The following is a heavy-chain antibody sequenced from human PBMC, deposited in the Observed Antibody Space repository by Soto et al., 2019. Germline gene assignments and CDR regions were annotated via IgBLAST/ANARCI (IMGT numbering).Heavy chain of an antibody. D-gene: IGHD6-13*01. Sequence: SETLSLTCTVSGGSISSSDYYWSWIRQPPGEGLEWIGYVSYSGSTSYTPSLKSRVTMSVDTSKNQFSLRLNSVTTADTAVYYCAGVKSIAATYFDYWGQGTLVTVSS. V-gene: IGHV4-30-4*01. CDR2: VSYSGST. CDR1: GGSISSSDYY. J-gene: IGHJ4*02. CDR3: AGVKSIAATYFDY.